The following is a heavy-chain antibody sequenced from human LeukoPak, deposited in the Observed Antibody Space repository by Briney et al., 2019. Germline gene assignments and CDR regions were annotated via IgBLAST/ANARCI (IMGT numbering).Heavy chain of an antibody. D-gene: IGHD1-26*01. CDR3: AKDSGSVGPNWFDP. CDR1: GFPFDEFA. Sequence: PGGSLRLSCVASGFPFDEFAMHWVRQTPGKGLEWVSVISWNSGSTHYANSVKGRFTISRDNAKSSLYLQMNSLRAEDTAFYYCAKDSGSVGPNWFDPWAREPWSPSPQ. CDR2: ISWNSGST. J-gene: IGHJ5*02. V-gene: IGHV3-9*01.